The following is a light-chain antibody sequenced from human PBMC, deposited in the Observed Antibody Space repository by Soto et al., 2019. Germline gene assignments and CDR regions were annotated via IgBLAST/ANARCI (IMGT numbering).Light chain of an antibody. Sequence: DIVMTHSPDSLPVSLGERATINCKSSQSVLYNSNTKNYLTWYQQKPGQPPKLLIYWASTRESGVPDRFSGSGSGTDFTLTISSLQAEDVAVYYCQQYYSIPITFGQGTRLEIK. CDR1: QSVLYNSNTKNY. CDR2: WAS. J-gene: IGKJ5*01. V-gene: IGKV4-1*01. CDR3: QQYYSIPIT.